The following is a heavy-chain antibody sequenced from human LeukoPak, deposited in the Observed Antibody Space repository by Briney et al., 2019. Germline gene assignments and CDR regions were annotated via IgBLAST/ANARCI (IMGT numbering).Heavy chain of an antibody. D-gene: IGHD6-13*01. CDR2: RKQDGSEK. Sequence: GGSLRLSCAASGFTFSSYWMSWVGQAPGKGREWVANRKQDGSEKYNVDSVKGRFTISRDNAKNSLFLQMNSLGAEDTAVYYCARGQAAGLNRGQGTLVTVSS. CDR3: ARGQAAGLN. V-gene: IGHV3-7*01. J-gene: IGHJ4*02. CDR1: GFTFSSYW.